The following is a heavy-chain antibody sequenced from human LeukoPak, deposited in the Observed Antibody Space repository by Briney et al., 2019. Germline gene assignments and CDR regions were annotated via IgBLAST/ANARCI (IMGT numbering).Heavy chain of an antibody. CDR3: ARGSDILTASGGGAFDI. CDR1: GYTLTELS. D-gene: IGHD3-9*01. CDR2: FDPEDGET. V-gene: IGHV1-24*01. J-gene: IGHJ3*02. Sequence: ASVKVSCKVSGYTLTELSMHWVRQAPGKGLEWMGGFDPEDGETIYAQKFQGRVTMTTDTSTSTAYMELRSLRSDDTAVYYCARGSDILTASGGGAFDIWGQGTMVTVSS.